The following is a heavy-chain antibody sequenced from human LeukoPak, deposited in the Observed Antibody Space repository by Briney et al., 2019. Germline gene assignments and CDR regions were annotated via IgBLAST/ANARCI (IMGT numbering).Heavy chain of an antibody. J-gene: IGHJ2*01. Sequence: PGGSLRLSCAASGFTFDNYAMNWVRQAPGKGLEWVSTFRYRGGYTDYADSVKGRFTISRDSSKTTLFLQMNTLRAEGTAVYYCARSPPTETAGYYLYFHLWGRGTLVTVSS. CDR1: GFTFDNYA. CDR3: ARSPPTETAGYYLYFHL. D-gene: IGHD4-17*01. CDR2: FRYRGGYT. V-gene: IGHV3-23*01.